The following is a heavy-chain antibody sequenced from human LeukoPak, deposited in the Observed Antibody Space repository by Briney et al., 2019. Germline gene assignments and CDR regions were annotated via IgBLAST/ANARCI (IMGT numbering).Heavy chain of an antibody. J-gene: IGHJ4*02. Sequence: SQTLSLTCAISGDSVSSSRATWNWIRQSPSRGLEWLGRTYYRSKWYNDYAVSLKSPITINPYTSKNQFSLHLNAVTPEDTAVYYCARDSTAFDYWGQGTLVTVSS. CDR3: ARDSTAFDY. CDR2: TYYRSKWYN. CDR1: GDSVSSSRAT. V-gene: IGHV6-1*01.